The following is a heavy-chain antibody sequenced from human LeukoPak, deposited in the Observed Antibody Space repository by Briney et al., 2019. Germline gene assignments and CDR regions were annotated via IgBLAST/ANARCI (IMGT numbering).Heavy chain of an antibody. Sequence: PGGSLRLSCAASGFTFSSYALTWVRQAPGKGLEWVSSISGSGGPTFYADSVKGRFTISRDNSKSTLFLQMNSLRAEDTAIYYCAKARYTSGWYVFDYWGRGTRVTVSS. CDR2: ISGSGGPT. D-gene: IGHD6-19*01. CDR1: GFTFSSYA. V-gene: IGHV3-23*01. J-gene: IGHJ4*02. CDR3: AKARYTSGWYVFDY.